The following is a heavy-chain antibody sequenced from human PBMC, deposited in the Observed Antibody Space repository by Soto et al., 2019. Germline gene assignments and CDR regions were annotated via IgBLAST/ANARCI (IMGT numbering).Heavy chain of an antibody. D-gene: IGHD3-16*02. CDR1: GGSVTSYY. CDR3: AREGLSGGVIVPYSY. Sequence: SETLSLTCTVSGGSVTSYYWGWIRQPPGKGLEWIGSIYYSGSTYYNPSLKSRVTISVDRSKNQFSLKLSSVTAADTAVYYCAREGLSGGVIVPYSYWGQGTLVTVSS. J-gene: IGHJ4*02. V-gene: IGHV4-39*07. CDR2: IYYSGST.